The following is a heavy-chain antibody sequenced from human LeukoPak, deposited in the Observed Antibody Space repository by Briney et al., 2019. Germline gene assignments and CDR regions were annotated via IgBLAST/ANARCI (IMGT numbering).Heavy chain of an antibody. CDR1: GGSISSGGYY. CDR2: IYYSRST. J-gene: IGHJ3*02. CDR3: ARDGRDYYGSGSSILSIAKNAFDI. V-gene: IGHV4-31*03. Sequence: PSQTLSLTCTVSGGSISSGGYYWSWIRQHPGKGLEWIGYIYYSRSTYYNPSLKSRVTISVDTSKNQFSLKLSSVTAADTAVYYCARDGRDYYGSGSSILSIAKNAFDIWGQGTMVTVSS. D-gene: IGHD3-10*01.